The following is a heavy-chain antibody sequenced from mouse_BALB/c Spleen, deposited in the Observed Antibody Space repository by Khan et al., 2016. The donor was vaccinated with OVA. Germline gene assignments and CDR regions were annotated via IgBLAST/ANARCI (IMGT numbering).Heavy chain of an antibody. D-gene: IGHD1-1*01. CDR1: GYTFTSYW. V-gene: IGHV1S41*01. CDR2: IAPGSGST. Sequence: DLVKPGASVKLSCKASGYTFTSYWINWIKQRPGQGLEWIGRIAPGSGSTSYNEMFKGKATLTVDTSSSTAYIQVSSLSSADSAVYFCARGNYYGNSAYAMDYGGQGTSLTVSS. J-gene: IGHJ4*01. CDR3: ARGNYYGNSAYAMDY.